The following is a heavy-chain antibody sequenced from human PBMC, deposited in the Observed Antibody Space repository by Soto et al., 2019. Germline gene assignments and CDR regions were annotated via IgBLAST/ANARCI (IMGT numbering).Heavy chain of an antibody. Sequence: QVQLQQWGAGLVKPSETLSLSCAVYGQSFSGHSWAWIRQPPGKGLEWIGEISESGSTYYNPSLKSRVTISTDTSKNQFSLKLNYVTAADTAAYFCARGSGIVALPGELEDVNYDFWGQGTLVNVSS. D-gene: IGHD1-1*01. V-gene: IGHV4-34*01. CDR2: ISESGST. CDR3: ARGSGIVALPGELEDVNYDF. J-gene: IGHJ4*02. CDR1: GQSFSGHS.